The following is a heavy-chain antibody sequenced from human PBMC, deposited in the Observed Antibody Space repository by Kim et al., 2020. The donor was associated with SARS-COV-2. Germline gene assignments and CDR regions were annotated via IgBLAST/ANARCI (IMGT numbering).Heavy chain of an antibody. V-gene: IGHV2-5*02. D-gene: IGHD6-13*01. CDR2: IYWDDDK. J-gene: IGHJ4*02. CDR1: GFSLSTSGVG. CDR3: AHKMSIAAASTSLDD. Sequence: SGPTLVKPTQTLTLTCTFSGFSLSTSGVGVGWIRQPPGKALEWLALIYWDDDKRYSPSLKSRLTITKDTSKNQVVITMTNMDPVDTATYYCAHKMSIAAASTSLDDWGQGTLVTVSA.